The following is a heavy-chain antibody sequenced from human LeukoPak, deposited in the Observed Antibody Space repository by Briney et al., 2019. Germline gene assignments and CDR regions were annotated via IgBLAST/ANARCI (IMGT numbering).Heavy chain of an antibody. J-gene: IGHJ4*02. CDR3: AKRQGEKGEARAAAGPYYFDY. CDR1: GFTFSSYA. CDR2: ISGSGGST. V-gene: IGHV3-23*01. Sequence: GGSLRLSCAASGFTFSSYAMSWVRQAPGKGLEWVSAISGSGGSTYYADSVKGRFTISRDNSKNTLYLQMNSLRAEDTAVYYCAKRQGEKGEARAAAGPYYFDYWGQGTLVTVSS. D-gene: IGHD6-13*01.